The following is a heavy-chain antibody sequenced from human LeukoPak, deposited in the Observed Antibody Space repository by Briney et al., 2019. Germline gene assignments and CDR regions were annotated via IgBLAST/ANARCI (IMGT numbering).Heavy chain of an antibody. Sequence: SETLSLTCAVYGGSFSGYYWSWIRQPPGKGLEWIGEINHSGSTNYNPSLKSRVTISVDTSKNQFSLKLSSVTAADTAVYYCTSGSYFYWGQGTLVTVSS. CDR2: INHSGST. J-gene: IGHJ4*02. CDR1: GGSFSGYY. D-gene: IGHD1-26*01. V-gene: IGHV4-34*01. CDR3: TSGSYFY.